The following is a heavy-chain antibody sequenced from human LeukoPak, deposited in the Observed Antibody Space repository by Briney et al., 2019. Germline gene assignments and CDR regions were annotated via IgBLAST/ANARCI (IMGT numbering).Heavy chain of an antibody. CDR2: INPNTGGA. CDR1: GYTFTGYY. D-gene: IGHD3-10*01. Sequence: AASVKVSCKASGYTFTGYYMHWVRQAPGQGLEWMGWINPNTGGANYAQKFQGRVTMTRDTSISTAYMELSSLRSDDTAVYYCASGSYGSGSYHLDYWGQGTLVTVSS. CDR3: ASGSYGSGSYHLDY. V-gene: IGHV1-2*02. J-gene: IGHJ4*02.